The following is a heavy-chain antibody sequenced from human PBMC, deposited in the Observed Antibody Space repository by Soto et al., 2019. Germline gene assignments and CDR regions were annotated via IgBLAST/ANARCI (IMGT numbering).Heavy chain of an antibody. Sequence: EVQLLESGGGLVQPGGSLRLSCVASGFTFTTYGMNWVRQAPGKGLEWVSGISASGDSTFNVDSVKGRFTISRDNSKNTLYLQMNSLRAEDTAVYYCAKDLLQWLVVGHDAFDIWGQGIMVTVSS. CDR2: ISASGDST. V-gene: IGHV3-23*01. CDR1: GFTFTTYG. D-gene: IGHD6-19*01. J-gene: IGHJ3*02. CDR3: AKDLLQWLVVGHDAFDI.